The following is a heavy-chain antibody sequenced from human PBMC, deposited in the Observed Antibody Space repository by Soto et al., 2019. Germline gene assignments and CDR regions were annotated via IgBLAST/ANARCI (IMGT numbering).Heavy chain of an antibody. J-gene: IGHJ5*02. CDR2: IIPIFGTA. CDR1: GGTFSSYA. CDR3: ASCGSSSWYGGRLFDP. Sequence: SVKVSCKASGGTFSSYAISWVRQAPGQGLEWMGGIIPIFGTANYAQKFQGRVTITADKSTSTAYMELSSLRSEDTAVYYCASCGSSSWYGGRLFDPWGQGTLVTVS. D-gene: IGHD6-13*01. V-gene: IGHV1-69*06.